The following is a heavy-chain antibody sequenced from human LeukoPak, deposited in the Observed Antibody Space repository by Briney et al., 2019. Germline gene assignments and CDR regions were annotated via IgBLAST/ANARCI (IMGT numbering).Heavy chain of an antibody. CDR2: IYPSGST. V-gene: IGHV4-4*07. J-gene: IGHJ4*02. Sequence: SETLSLTCTVSGGSISSYYWTWIRQPAGKGLEWIGRIYPSGSTNYNPSLKSRVTMSVDTSKNQFSLKLNSVTAADTAAYYCARENSGSYRQFDYWGQGTLVAVSS. CDR3: ARENSGSYRQFDY. D-gene: IGHD1-26*01. CDR1: GGSISSYY.